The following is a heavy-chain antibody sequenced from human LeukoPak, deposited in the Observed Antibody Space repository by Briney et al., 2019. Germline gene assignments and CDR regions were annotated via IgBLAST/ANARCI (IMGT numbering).Heavy chain of an antibody. D-gene: IGHD3-22*01. CDR2: ISSNGATK. J-gene: IGHJ4*02. V-gene: IGHV3-11*04. Sequence: GGSLRLSFEASGFTFNDYYLAWIRQAPGKGLEWVSFISSNGATKYYADSVKGRFTISRDNAKNSLFLYMNSLRDDDTAVYYCAIQMTMIVVVPYFDYWGQGALVTVSS. CDR1: GFTFNDYY. CDR3: AIQMTMIVVVPYFDY.